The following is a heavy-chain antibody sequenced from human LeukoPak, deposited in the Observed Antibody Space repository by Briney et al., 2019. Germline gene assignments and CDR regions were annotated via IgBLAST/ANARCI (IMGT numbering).Heavy chain of an antibody. D-gene: IGHD3-3*01. CDR3: ARTRGTGYDFWSGPSGYYMDV. CDR2: IIPIFGTA. CDR1: GGTFSSYA. Sequence: GASVKVSCKASGGTFSSYAISWVRQAPGQGLEWMGGIIPIFGTANYAQKFQGRVTITADESTSTAYMELSSLRSEDTAVYYCARTRGTGYDFWSGPSGYYMDVWGKGTTVTASS. J-gene: IGHJ6*03. V-gene: IGHV1-69*13.